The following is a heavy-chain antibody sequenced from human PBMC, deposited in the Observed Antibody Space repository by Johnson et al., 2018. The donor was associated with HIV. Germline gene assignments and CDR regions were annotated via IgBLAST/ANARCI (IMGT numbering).Heavy chain of an antibody. CDR3: ARDQNIVLMVYAAPGAFDI. CDR1: GFTFRSYG. D-gene: IGHD2-8*01. V-gene: IGHV3-30*03. Sequence: QVQLVESGGGVVQPGRSLRLSCVASGFTFRSYGMHWVRQAPGKGLEWVAFVSYDGSKKYYSDSVKGRFTISRDNSKNTLYLQMNSLRAEDTAVYYCARDQNIVLMVYAAPGAFDIWGQGTMVTVSS. J-gene: IGHJ3*02. CDR2: VSYDGSKK.